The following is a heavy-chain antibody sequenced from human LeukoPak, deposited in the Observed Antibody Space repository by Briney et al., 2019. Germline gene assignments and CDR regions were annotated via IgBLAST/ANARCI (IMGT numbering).Heavy chain of an antibody. D-gene: IGHD5-18*01. CDR2: MNPNSGNT. CDR1: GGTFSSYA. J-gene: IGHJ4*02. Sequence: ASVKVSCKASGGTFSSYAINWVRQATGQGLEWMGWMNPNSGNTGYAQKFQGRVTTTRNTSISTAYMELSSLRSEDTAVYYCARGRRYSYGYGFDYWGQGTLVTVSS. V-gene: IGHV1-8*02. CDR3: ARGRRYSYGYGFDY.